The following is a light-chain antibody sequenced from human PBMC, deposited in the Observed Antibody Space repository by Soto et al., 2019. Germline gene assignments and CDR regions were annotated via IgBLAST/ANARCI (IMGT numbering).Light chain of an antibody. Sequence: EIVMTQSPATLSVSPGERATLSCRASQSVTSNLAWYQQKPGQAPRLLMYGASNRATGVSARFSGSGSGTDFTLTISRLEPEDFAVYYCQQYGSSPITFGQGTRLEIK. V-gene: IGKV3-20*01. J-gene: IGKJ5*01. CDR1: QSVTSN. CDR2: GAS. CDR3: QQYGSSPIT.